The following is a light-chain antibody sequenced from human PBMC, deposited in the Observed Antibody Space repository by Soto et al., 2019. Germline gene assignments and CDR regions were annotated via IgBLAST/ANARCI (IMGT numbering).Light chain of an antibody. CDR1: QSVSSY. V-gene: IGKV3-11*01. J-gene: IGKJ4*01. Sequence: EIVLTQSPATLSLSPGERATLSCRASQSVSSYLAWYQQKPGQAPRLLIYDASNRATGIPARFSGSGSGTDFPLPISSLEPEDFAVYYCQQRSNWPPTTFGGGTKVEIK. CDR2: DAS. CDR3: QQRSNWPPTT.